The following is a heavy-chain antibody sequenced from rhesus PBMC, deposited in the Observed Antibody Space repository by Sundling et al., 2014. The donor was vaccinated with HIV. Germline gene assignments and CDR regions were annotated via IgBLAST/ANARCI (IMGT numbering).Heavy chain of an antibody. D-gene: IGHD2-21*01. CDR3: ASDSSGWHHRFDY. CDR1: GHSISSGYY. J-gene: IGHJ4*01. V-gene: IGHV4-99*02. CDR2: IYGSTTST. Sequence: QVQLQESGPGPVKPSETLSLTCAVSGHSISSGYYWGWIRQTPGKGLEWIGYIYGSTTSTNYNPSLRSRVTISTDTSKNQFSLRLSSVTAADTAVYYCASDSSGWHHRFDYWGQGVLITVSS.